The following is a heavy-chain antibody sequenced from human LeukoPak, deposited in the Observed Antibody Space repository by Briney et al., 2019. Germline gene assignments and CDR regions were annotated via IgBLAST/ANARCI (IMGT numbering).Heavy chain of an antibody. Sequence: ASVKVSCKASGYTFTSYGINWVRQAPGQGLEWMGWISAYNGNTNYAQKLQGRVTMTEDTSTDTAYMELSSLRSEDTAVYYCATDPHNSAITMIVHGWGQGTLVTVSS. V-gene: IGHV1-18*01. CDR3: ATDPHNSAITMIVHG. CDR1: GYTFTSYG. D-gene: IGHD3-22*01. J-gene: IGHJ1*01. CDR2: ISAYNGNT.